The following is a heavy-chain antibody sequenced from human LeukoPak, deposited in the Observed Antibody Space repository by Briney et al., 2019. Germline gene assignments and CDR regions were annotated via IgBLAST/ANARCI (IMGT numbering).Heavy chain of an antibody. CDR3: AREFAYYYDRSGYYRGNFDY. V-gene: IGHV1-46*01. CDR1: GYTFTSYY. D-gene: IGHD3-22*01. J-gene: IGHJ4*02. CDR2: INPSGDST. Sequence: ASVKVSYKASGYTFTSYYIHWVRQAPGQGLEWMGIINPSGDSTTYAQKFQGRVTMTRDASTSTVYMELSSLRSEDTAMYYCAREFAYYYDRSGYYRGNFDYWGQGTLVTVSS.